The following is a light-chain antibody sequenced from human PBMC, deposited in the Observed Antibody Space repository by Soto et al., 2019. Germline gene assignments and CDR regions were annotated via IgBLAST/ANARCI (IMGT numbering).Light chain of an antibody. J-gene: IGKJ3*01. CDR3: QQYNNWPLGRFT. CDR2: GAS. V-gene: IGKV3-15*01. Sequence: EIVMTQSPATLSVSPGERATLSCRARQSVSSNLAWYQQKPGQAPRLLIYGASTRATGIPARFSGSGSGTEFTLTISSLQSEDFAVYYCQQYNNWPLGRFTFGPGTKVDIK. CDR1: QSVSSN.